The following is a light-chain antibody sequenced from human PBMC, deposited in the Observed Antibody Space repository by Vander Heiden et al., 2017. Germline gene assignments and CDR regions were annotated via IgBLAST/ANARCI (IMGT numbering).Light chain of an antibody. J-gene: IGKJ5*01. CDR3: QQRTNWPPT. CDR2: DVS. CDR1: QSVSSY. Sequence: DIVLPQSPATLSLSPGERATLSCRASQSVSSYFAWYQQKPGQAPRLLIYDVSNRAPGIPARFSGSGSGTDYTLTISSLEPEDFAVYYCQQRTNWPPTFGQGTRLEIK. V-gene: IGKV3-11*01.